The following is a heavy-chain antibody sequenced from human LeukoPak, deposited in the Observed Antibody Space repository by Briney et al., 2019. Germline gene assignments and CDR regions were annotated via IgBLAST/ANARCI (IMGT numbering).Heavy chain of an antibody. CDR3: SDIVVVPAAIRDWYFDL. D-gene: IGHD2-2*01. J-gene: IGHJ2*01. Sequence: SETLSLTCAVYGGSFSGYYWSWIRQPPGKGLEWIGKINHSGSTNYNSSLKSRVTIAVDTSKNQFSLKLSSVTAADTAVYYCSDIVVVPAAIRDWYFDLWGRGTLVTVSS. V-gene: IGHV4-34*01. CDR2: INHSGST. CDR1: GGSFSGYY.